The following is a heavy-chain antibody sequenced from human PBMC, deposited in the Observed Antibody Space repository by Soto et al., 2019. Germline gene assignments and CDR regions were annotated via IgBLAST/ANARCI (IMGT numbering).Heavy chain of an antibody. CDR3: ASAYLGGLPRRADYYYAMDV. Sequence: EVQLVESGGGSVQPGESLRLSCAASGFSFRDYDMHWVRQRKGKGLEGVSAIGAARDPYYVGSVKGRFSVSRDNAQNSLFLQIHNLRADDTVVYFCASAYLGGLPRRADYYYAMDVWGRGITGTVSS. J-gene: IGHJ6*02. CDR1: GFSFRDYD. CDR2: IGAARDP. D-gene: IGHD1-26*01. V-gene: IGHV3-13*05.